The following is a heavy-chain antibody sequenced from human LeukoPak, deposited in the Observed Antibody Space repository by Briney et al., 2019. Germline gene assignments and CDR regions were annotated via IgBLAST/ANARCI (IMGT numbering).Heavy chain of an antibody. Sequence: SQTLSLTCIVSGGSISSGSYYWSWIRQPAGKGLEWIGRIYTSGSTNYNPSLKSRVTISVDTSKNQFSLKLSSVTAADTAVYYCAREDYANAFDIWGQGTMVTVSS. J-gene: IGHJ3*02. D-gene: IGHD4-17*01. CDR3: AREDYANAFDI. V-gene: IGHV4-61*02. CDR1: GGSISSGSYY. CDR2: IYTSGST.